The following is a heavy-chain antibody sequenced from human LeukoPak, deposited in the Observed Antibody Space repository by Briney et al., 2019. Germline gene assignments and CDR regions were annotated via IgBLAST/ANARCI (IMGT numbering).Heavy chain of an antibody. Sequence: SETLSLTCTVSGDSISSYYWSWIRQPPGKGLEWIGYIYDNGSTNYNPSLKSRVTMSVDSSKNQFSLKLTSVTAADTAVYYCARDTSGWHYFHYWGQGTLVTVSS. CDR1: GDSISSYY. J-gene: IGHJ4*02. CDR2: IYDNGST. V-gene: IGHV4-59*01. CDR3: ARDTSGWHYFHY. D-gene: IGHD6-19*01.